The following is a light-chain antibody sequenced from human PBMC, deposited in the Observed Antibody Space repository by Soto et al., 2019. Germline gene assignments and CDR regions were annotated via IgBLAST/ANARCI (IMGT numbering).Light chain of an antibody. CDR3: MQALQTPRT. CDR2: LGS. CDR1: QSLLHSNGYNY. V-gene: IGKV2-28*01. J-gene: IGKJ2*02. Sequence: DIVMTQSPLSLPVTPGEPASISCRSSQSLLHSNGYNYLDWYLQKPGQSPQLLIYLGSNRASGVPDRVSGSGSGTDFTLKISRAEAEDVGVYYCMQALQTPRTFGQGTKLEIK.